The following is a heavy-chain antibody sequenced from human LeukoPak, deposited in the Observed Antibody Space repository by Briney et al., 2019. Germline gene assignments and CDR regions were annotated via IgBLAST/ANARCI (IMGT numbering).Heavy chain of an antibody. CDR3: TTILTVTSDY. Sequence: AGGSLRLSCAASGFTFSNAWMSWVRQAPGKGLEWVGRIKSKTDGRTTDYAAPVKGRFTISRDDSKNTLYLQMNSPKTEDTAVYYCTTILTVTSDYWGQGTLVTVSS. J-gene: IGHJ4*02. V-gene: IGHV3-15*01. D-gene: IGHD4-17*01. CDR1: GFTFSNAW. CDR2: IKSKTDGRTT.